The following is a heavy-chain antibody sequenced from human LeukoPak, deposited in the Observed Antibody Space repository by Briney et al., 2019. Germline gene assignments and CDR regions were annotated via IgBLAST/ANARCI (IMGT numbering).Heavy chain of an antibody. V-gene: IGHV4-39*07. CDR2: IYYSGST. Sequence: SETLSLTCTVSGGSISSSSYYWGWLRQPPGKGPEWIGSIYYSGSTYYNPSLKSRVTISVDTSKNQFSLKLSSVTAADTAVYYCARDRYLDPWGQGTLVTVSS. CDR1: GGSISSSSYY. CDR3: ARDRYLDP. J-gene: IGHJ5*02. D-gene: IGHD3-9*01.